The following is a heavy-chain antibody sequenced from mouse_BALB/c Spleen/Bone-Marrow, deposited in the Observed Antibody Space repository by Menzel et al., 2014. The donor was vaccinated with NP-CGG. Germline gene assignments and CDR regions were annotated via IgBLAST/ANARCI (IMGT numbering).Heavy chain of an antibody. CDR3: TLYYGSNYWFAY. CDR2: IRLKSDNYAT. CDR1: GFTFSNFW. J-gene: IGHJ3*01. Sequence: EVQLQESGGGLVQPGGSMKLSCVASGFTFSNFWMSSVRQSPEKGLEWVAEIRLKSDNYATHYAESVKGKFTISRDDSKSRLYLQMNSLRTEDTGIYYCTLYYGSNYWFAYWGQGTLVTVSA. V-gene: IGHV6-6*02. D-gene: IGHD1-1*01.